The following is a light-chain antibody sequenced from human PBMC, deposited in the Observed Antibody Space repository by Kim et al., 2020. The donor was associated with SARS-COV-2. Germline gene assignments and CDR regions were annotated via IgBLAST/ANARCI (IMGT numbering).Light chain of an antibody. Sequence: APGERATLSCRASQSFSSTYLAWYQQKPGQAPRLLIYGASSRATGIPDRFSGSESGTDFTLTISRLEPEDFAVYYCQQYGSSPQTFGQGTKVDIK. CDR2: GAS. V-gene: IGKV3-20*01. CDR1: QSFSSTY. CDR3: QQYGSSPQT. J-gene: IGKJ1*01.